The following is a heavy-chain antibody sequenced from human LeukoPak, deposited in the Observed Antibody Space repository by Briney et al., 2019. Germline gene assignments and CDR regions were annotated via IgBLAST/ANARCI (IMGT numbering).Heavy chain of an antibody. Sequence: GASVKVSCKASGYTFTSYGINWVRQAPGQGLEWMGWISAYTGNTNYAQKLQGRVTMTTDTSTSTVYMELSSLRSEDTAVYYCARRKHPDYWGQGTLVTVSS. CDR2: ISAYTGNT. CDR1: GYTFTSYG. V-gene: IGHV1-18*01. CDR3: ARRKHPDY. J-gene: IGHJ4*02.